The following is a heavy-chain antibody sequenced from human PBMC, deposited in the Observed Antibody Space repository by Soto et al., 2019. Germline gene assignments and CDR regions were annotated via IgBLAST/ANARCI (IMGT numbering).Heavy chain of an antibody. CDR1: GFSLSSSGVG. CDR2: IYWDDDK. V-gene: IGHV2-5*02. J-gene: IGHJ6*02. CDR3: AHLKSITYGMYV. D-gene: IGHD2-21*01. Sequence: QITLKESGPTLVKPTQTLTLTCTFSGFSLSSSGVGVGWIRQPPGKALEWLALIYWDDDKRYSPSLKSRLTITKNTSKNQVVLTMTNMDPVDTATYYSAHLKSITYGMYVWGQGTTVTVSS.